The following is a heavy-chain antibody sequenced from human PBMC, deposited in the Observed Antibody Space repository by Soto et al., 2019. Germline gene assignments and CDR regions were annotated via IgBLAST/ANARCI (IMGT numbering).Heavy chain of an antibody. V-gene: IGHV3-74*01. CDR1: GFTFGSYW. Sequence: EVQLVESGGGLVQPGGSLRVSCSAAGFTFGSYWMNWVRQAPGKGLVWVSRIDSDGSSTTYADSVKGRFTTSRDNAKNTLYLQMSSLRVEDTAVYYCARGRPYGMDVWGQGTKVTGSS. CDR2: IDSDGSST. CDR3: ARGRPYGMDV. J-gene: IGHJ6*02.